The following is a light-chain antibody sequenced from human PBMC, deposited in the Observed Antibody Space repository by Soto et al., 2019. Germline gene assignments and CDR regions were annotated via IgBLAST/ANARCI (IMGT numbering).Light chain of an antibody. V-gene: IGLV1-44*01. CDR2: SNN. Sequence: QSVLTQPPSASGTPGQRVTISCSGSTSNIGSNTVNWYQQLPGTAPKLLIYSNNQRPSGVPDRCSGSKSGTSASLAISGLQSEDEADYYCAAWDDSLSGYVFGTGTKLTVL. CDR3: AAWDDSLSGYV. CDR1: TSNIGSNT. J-gene: IGLJ1*01.